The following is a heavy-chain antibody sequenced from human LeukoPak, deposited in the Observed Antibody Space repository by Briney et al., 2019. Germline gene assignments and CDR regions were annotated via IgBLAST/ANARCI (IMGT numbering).Heavy chain of an antibody. CDR3: AREEGTVRYRLNYFDY. V-gene: IGHV3-33*01. CDR2: IWYDGSNQ. CDR1: GFTFSNYG. Sequence: GRSLRLSCAASGFTFSNYGMHWVRQAPGKGLEWVAIIWYDGSNQYYADSVRGRFTISRDNSKNTLYLQMNSLRAEDTAVYYCAREEGTVRYRLNYFDYWGQGTLVTVSS. D-gene: IGHD4-17*01. J-gene: IGHJ4*02.